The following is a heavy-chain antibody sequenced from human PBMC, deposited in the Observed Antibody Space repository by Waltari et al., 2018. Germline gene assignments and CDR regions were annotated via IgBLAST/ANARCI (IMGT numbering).Heavy chain of an antibody. D-gene: IGHD2-2*02. V-gene: IGHV3-23*01. CDR3: AKQSGYCSSTSCYNFLFDY. J-gene: IGHJ4*02. CDR1: GFTLSSYA. Sequence: EVQLLESGGGLVQPGGSLRLSCAASGFTLSSYAMSWVLQAPRKGLEWFSASSGSGGSTYYADSVKGRFTISRDNSKNTLYLQMNSLRAEDTAVYYCAKQSGYCSSTSCYNFLFDYWGQGTLVTVSS. CDR2: SSGSGGST.